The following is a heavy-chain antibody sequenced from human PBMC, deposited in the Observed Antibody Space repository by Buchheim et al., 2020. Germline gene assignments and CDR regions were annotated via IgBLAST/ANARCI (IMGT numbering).Heavy chain of an antibody. Sequence: QVQLQQWGAGLLKPSETLSLTCAVYGGSFSSYYWSWIRQPPGKGLEWIGYIYYSGSTNYNPSLKSRVTISVDTSKNQFSLKLSSVTAADTAVYYCARYYYDILTGVNWYFDLWGRGTL. CDR3: ARYYYDILTGVNWYFDL. J-gene: IGHJ2*01. CDR2: IYYSGST. CDR1: GGSFSSYY. D-gene: IGHD3-9*01. V-gene: IGHV4-34*11.